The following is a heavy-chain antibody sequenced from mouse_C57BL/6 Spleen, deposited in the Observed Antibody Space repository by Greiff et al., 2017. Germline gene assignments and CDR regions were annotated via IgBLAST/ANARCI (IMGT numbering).Heavy chain of an antibody. CDR1: GYAFSSSW. V-gene: IGHV1-82*01. D-gene: IGHD2-3*01. Sequence: VKLMESGPELVKPGASVKISCKASGYAFSSSWMNWVKQRPGKGLEWIGRIYPGDGDTNYNGKFKGKATLTADKSSSTAYMQLSSLTSEDSAVYFCARYDPWFAYWGQGTLVTVSA. J-gene: IGHJ3*01. CDR3: ARYDPWFAY. CDR2: IYPGDGDT.